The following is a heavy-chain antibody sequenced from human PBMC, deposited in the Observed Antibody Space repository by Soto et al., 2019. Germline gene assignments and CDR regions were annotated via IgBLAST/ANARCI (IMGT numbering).Heavy chain of an antibody. CDR3: ARDSSGWYGQQDY. Sequence: ASVKVSCKASGGTFSSYAISWVRQAPGQGLEWMGGIIPIFGTANYAQKFQGRVTITADESTSTAYMELSSLRSEDTAVYYCARDSSGWYGQQDYWGQGTLVTVSS. J-gene: IGHJ4*02. CDR1: GGTFSSYA. CDR2: IIPIFGTA. V-gene: IGHV1-69*13. D-gene: IGHD6-19*01.